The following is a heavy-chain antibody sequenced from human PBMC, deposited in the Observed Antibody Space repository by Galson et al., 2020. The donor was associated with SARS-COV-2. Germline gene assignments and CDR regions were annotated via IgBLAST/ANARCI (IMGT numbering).Heavy chain of an antibody. CDR1: GGTFSSYA. CDR3: ARGALLTRNTAIAYDFDY. J-gene: IGHJ4*02. V-gene: IGHV1-69*13. CDR2: IIPIFGTA. Sequence: SVKVSCKASGGTFSSYAISWVRQAPGQGLEWMGGIIPIFGTANYAQKFQGRVTITADESTSTAYMELSSLRSEDTAVYYCARGALLTRNTAIAYDFDYWGQGTLVTVSS. D-gene: IGHD5-18*01.